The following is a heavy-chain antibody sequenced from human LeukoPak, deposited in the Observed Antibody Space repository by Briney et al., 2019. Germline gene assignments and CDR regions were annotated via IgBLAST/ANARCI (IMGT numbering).Heavy chain of an antibody. J-gene: IGHJ4*02. CDR3: ARDIVVVPAAAIGDY. Sequence: ASVKVSCKASGYTFTGYYMHWARQAPGQGLEWMGWINPNSGGTNYAQKFQGRVTMTRDTSISTAYMELSRLRSDDTAVYYCARDIVVVPAAAIGDYWGQGTLVTVSS. D-gene: IGHD2-2*01. V-gene: IGHV1-2*02. CDR1: GYTFTGYY. CDR2: INPNSGGT.